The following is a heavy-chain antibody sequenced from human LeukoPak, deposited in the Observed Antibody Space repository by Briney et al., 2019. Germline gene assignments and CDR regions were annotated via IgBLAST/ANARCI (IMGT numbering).Heavy chain of an antibody. D-gene: IGHD2-2*01. CDR1: GFTFSSYW. J-gene: IGHJ6*03. CDR3: ARDSEDIVVVPAAPIQRWYYYYMDV. V-gene: IGHV3-74*01. CDR2: INTDGSST. Sequence: GGSLRLSCAASGFTFSSYWMHWVRQAPGKGLVWVSRINTDGSSTSYADSVKGRFTISRDNAKNTLYLQMNSLRAEDTAVYYCARDSEDIVVVPAAPIQRWYYYYMDVWGKGTTVTVSS.